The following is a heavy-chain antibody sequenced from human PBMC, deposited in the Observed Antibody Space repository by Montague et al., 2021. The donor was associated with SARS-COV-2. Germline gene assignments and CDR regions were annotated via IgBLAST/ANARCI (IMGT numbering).Heavy chain of an antibody. V-gene: IGHV4-39*01. CDR1: GGSISSSCYD. D-gene: IGHD3-3*01. CDR2: IYYSGNT. Sequence: SETLSLTCTVSGGSISSSCYDWVWIRQPPGKGLEWIGNIYYSGNTYYNPSLKSRVTISADTTKNQLSLKLSSVTAADTAVYYCANMGVGRITIFGVVSRGGLDYWGQGTLVTVSS. CDR3: ANMGVGRITIFGVVSRGGLDY. J-gene: IGHJ4*02.